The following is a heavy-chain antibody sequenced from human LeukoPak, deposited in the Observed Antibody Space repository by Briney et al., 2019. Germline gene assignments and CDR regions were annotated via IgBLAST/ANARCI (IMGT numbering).Heavy chain of an antibody. CDR3: AKDRSDNSSWYCMDV. CDR2: ISGSGDTT. J-gene: IGHJ6*02. CDR1: GFTFSDYA. Sequence: GGSLRLSCAASGFTFSDYAMSWVRQAPGKGPEWVSGISGSGDTTYYADSVKGRFTISRDNSKNTLYLQMNSLGAEDTAVYYCAKDRSDNSSWYCMDVWGQGTTVTVSS. D-gene: IGHD6-19*01. V-gene: IGHV3-23*01.